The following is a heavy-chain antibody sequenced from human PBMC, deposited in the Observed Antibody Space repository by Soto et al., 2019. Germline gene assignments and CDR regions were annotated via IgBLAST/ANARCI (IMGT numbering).Heavy chain of an antibody. D-gene: IGHD3-22*01. CDR2: IYYSGST. CDR3: ARVLPPVYYYDTSGYFDS. J-gene: IGHJ4*02. V-gene: IGHV4-30-4*01. CDR1: GGSISSGDYY. Sequence: SSETLSLTCTVSGGSISSGDYYWSWIRQPPGKGLEWIGYIYYSGSTYYNPSLKSRVTISVDTSKNQFSLKLSSVTAADTAVYYCARVLPPVYYYDTSGYFDSWGQGTLVTVSS.